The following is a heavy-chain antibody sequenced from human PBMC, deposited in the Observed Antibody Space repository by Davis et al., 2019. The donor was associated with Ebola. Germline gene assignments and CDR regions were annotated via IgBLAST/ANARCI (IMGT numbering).Heavy chain of an antibody. D-gene: IGHD4-17*01. CDR1: GFTFSSYW. CDR3: AKVLTIYSYGDYDTFDI. J-gene: IGHJ3*02. V-gene: IGHV3-74*01. CDR2: INSAGSSI. Sequence: PGGSLRLSCAASGFTFSSYWMHWVRQAPGKGLVWVSRINSAGSSITYADSVKGRFTISRDNAKNTLYLQMNSLRAEDTAVYYCAKVLTIYSYGDYDTFDIWGQGTMVTVSS.